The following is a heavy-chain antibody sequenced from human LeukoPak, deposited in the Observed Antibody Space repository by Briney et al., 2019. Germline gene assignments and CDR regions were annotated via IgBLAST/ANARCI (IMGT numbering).Heavy chain of an antibody. D-gene: IGHD3-22*01. Sequence: GGSLRLSCAASGFTVSSNYMSWVRQAPGKGLEWVSIIYSGGSTYYADSVKGRFTISSDNAKNSLYLQMNSLRAEDTAVYYCARALYDSSGYYFDYWGQGTLVTVSS. CDR1: GFTVSSNY. J-gene: IGHJ4*02. V-gene: IGHV3-66*01. CDR3: ARALYDSSGYYFDY. CDR2: IYSGGST.